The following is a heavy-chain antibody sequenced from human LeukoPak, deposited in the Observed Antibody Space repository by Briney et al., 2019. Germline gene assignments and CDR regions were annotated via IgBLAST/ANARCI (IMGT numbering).Heavy chain of an antibody. D-gene: IGHD3-10*01. J-gene: IGHJ6*02. CDR2: IKQDGSEK. Sequence: GGSLRLSCAASGFTFSSYWMSWVRQAPGKGLEWVANIKQDGSEKYYVDSVKGRFTISRDNAKNSLYLQMNSLRAEDTAVYYCARDRTRINYYGSGSRPPYYYYGMDVWGQGTTVTVSS. CDR3: ARDRTRINYYGSGSRPPYYYYGMDV. CDR1: GFTFSSYW. V-gene: IGHV3-7*01.